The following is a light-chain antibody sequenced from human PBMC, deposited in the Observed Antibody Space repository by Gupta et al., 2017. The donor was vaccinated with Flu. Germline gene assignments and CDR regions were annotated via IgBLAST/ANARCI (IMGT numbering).Light chain of an antibody. CDR1: NIATRN. CDR3: HAWDSFTASV. Sequence: SSELTQPFSVSVALGQTATITCGGKNIATRNVPWYQQKPGQAPVLIIYRNNNRPSGIHEGFSGSKSENTAALTINGAQAGDEADYYCHAWDSFTASVFGGGTKVTVL. CDR2: RNN. V-gene: IGLV3-9*01. J-gene: IGLJ3*02.